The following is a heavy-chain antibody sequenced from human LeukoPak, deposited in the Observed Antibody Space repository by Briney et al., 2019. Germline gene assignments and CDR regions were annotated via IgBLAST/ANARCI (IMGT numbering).Heavy chain of an antibody. J-gene: IGHJ4*02. CDR2: IYPGDSDT. CDR3: ARSRKMYGSGIDWVDY. CDR1: GYSFTSYW. D-gene: IGHD3-10*01. Sequence: GESLKISCKGSGYSFTSYWIGWVRQMPGKGPEWMGIIYPGDSDTRYSPSFQGQVTISADKSISTAYLQWSSLKASDTAMYYCARSRKMYGSGIDWVDYWGQGTLVTVSS. V-gene: IGHV5-51*01.